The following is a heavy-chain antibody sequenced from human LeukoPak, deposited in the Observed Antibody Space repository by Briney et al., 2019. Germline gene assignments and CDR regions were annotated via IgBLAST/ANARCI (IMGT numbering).Heavy chain of an antibody. D-gene: IGHD1-26*01. CDR3: ARDFPPNRIVGATICWFDP. CDR1: GGSISSGSYY. CDR2: IYTSGST. Sequence: SETLSLTCTVSGGSISSGSYYWSWIRQPAGKGLEWIGRIYTSGSTNYNPSLKSRVTISVDTSKNQFSLKLSSVTAADTAVYYCARDFPPNRIVGATICWFDPWGQGTLVTVSS. J-gene: IGHJ5*02. V-gene: IGHV4-61*02.